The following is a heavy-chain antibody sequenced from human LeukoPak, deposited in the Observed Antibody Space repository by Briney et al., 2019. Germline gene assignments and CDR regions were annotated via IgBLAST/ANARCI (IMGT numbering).Heavy chain of an antibody. J-gene: IGHJ6*03. D-gene: IGHD3-16*01. CDR1: GFTFSSYA. CDR2: ISGSGGST. V-gene: IGHV3-23*01. Sequence: PGGSLRLSXAASGFTFSSYAMSWVRQAPGKGLEWVSAISGSGGSTYYADSVKGRFTISRDNSKNTLYLQMNSLRAEDTAVYYCAKATVGESYYYYYYMDVWGKGTTVTVSS. CDR3: AKATVGESYYYYYYMDV.